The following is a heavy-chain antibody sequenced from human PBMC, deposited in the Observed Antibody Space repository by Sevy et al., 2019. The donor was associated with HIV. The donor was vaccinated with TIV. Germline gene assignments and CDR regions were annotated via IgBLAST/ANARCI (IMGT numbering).Heavy chain of an antibody. D-gene: IGHD3-10*01. CDR2: IKSKTDGGTT. J-gene: IGHJ4*02. V-gene: IGHV3-15*01. CDR1: GFTFSNAW. CDR3: TTDPGYYGSGSYSY. Sequence: GGSLRLSCAASGFTFSNAWMSWVRQAPGKGLEWVGRIKSKTDGGTTDYAAPVKDRFTISRDDSKNTLYLQMNSLKTEDTAVYYCTTDPGYYGSGSYSYWGQGTLVTVSS.